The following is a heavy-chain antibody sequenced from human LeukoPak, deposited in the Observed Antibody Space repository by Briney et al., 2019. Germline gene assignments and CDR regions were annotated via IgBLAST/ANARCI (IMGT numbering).Heavy chain of an antibody. CDR2: IIPIFGTA. CDR1: GGTFSSYT. Sequence: ASVKVSCKASGGTFSSYTISWVRQAPGQGLEWMGGIIPIFGTANYAQKFQGRVTITADESTSTAYMELSSLRSEDTAVYYCARDTFRYYDFWSGYLYGMDVWGQGTTVTVSS. D-gene: IGHD3-3*01. CDR3: ARDTFRYYDFWSGYLYGMDV. J-gene: IGHJ6*02. V-gene: IGHV1-69*13.